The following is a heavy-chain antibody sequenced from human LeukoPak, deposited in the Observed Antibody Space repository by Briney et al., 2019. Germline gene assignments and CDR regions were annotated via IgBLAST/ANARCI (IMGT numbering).Heavy chain of an antibody. CDR1: GGSISSYY. J-gene: IGHJ6*03. CDR3: ARLHTPPAVTTSYYYYYMDV. Sequence: SETLSLTCTVSGGSISSYYWSWIRQPPGKGLEWIGSIYHSGSTYYNPSLKSRVTISVDTSKNQFSLKLSSVTAADTAVYYCARLHTPPAVTTSYYYYYMDVWGKGTTVTVSS. CDR2: IYHSGST. D-gene: IGHD4-11*01. V-gene: IGHV4-59*08.